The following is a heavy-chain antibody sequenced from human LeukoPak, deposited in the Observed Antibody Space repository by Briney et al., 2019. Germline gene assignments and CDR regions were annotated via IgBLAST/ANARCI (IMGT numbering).Heavy chain of an antibody. CDR2: ISGSVGST. J-gene: IGHJ4*02. CDR1: GFTFSSYA. Sequence: GGSLRLSCAASGFTFSSYAMSWVRQAPGKGLEWVSAISGSVGSTYYADSVKGRFTISRDNSKNTLYLQMNSLRAEDTAVYYCAKVLDYDILTGLAWGQGTLVTVSS. CDR3: AKVLDYDILTGLA. V-gene: IGHV3-23*01. D-gene: IGHD3-9*01.